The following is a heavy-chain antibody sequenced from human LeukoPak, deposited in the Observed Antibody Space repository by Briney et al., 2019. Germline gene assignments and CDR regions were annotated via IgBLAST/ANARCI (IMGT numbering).Heavy chain of an antibody. CDR1: GFTFSSYG. CDR2: ISYDGSNK. J-gene: IGHJ4*02. Sequence: GGSLRLSCAASGFTFSSYGMHWVRQAPGKGLEWVAVISYDGSNKYYADSVKGRFTISRDNPKNTLYLQMNSLRAEDTAVYYCAKGGAFGYWGQGTLVTVSS. V-gene: IGHV3-30*18. D-gene: IGHD3-16*01. CDR3: AKGGAFGY.